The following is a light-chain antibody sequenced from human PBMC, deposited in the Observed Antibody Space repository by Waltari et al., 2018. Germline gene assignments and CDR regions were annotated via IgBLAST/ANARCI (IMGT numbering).Light chain of an antibody. V-gene: IGLV1-51*01. CDR1: SSNIGNRY. CDR2: DND. Sequence: LSCAGSSSNIGNRYVSWYQQFPGTAPKLLIYDNDKRPSGIPDRFSASKSGTSATLDITGLQAGEEANYNGETWDTSVSAWVFGGGTKLTVL. CDR3: ETWDTSVSAWV. J-gene: IGLJ3*02.